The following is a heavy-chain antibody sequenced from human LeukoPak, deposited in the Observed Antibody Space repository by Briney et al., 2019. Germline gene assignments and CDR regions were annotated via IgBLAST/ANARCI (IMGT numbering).Heavy chain of an antibody. CDR3: ARRGRGMTTFNWFDP. CDR2: IYYSGST. J-gene: IGHJ5*02. V-gene: IGHV4-39*01. Sequence: SETLSLTCTVSGGSISSSSYSWGWIRQPPGKGLEWIGSIYYSGSTYYNPSLKSRVTISVDTSKNQFSLKLSSVTAADTAVYYCARRGRGMTTFNWFDPWGQGTLVTVSS. D-gene: IGHD2/OR15-2a*01. CDR1: GGSISSSSYS.